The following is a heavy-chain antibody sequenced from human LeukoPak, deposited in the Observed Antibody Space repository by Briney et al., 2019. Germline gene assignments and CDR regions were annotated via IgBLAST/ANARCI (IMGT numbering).Heavy chain of an antibody. J-gene: IGHJ4*02. CDR3: ARSGVVVPAAMGGLDY. CDR1: GGSISSYY. CDR2: IYYSGGT. D-gene: IGHD2-2*01. V-gene: IGHV4-59*01. Sequence: SQTLSLTCTVSGGSISSYYWSWIRQPPGKGLEWIGYIYYSGGTNYNPSLKSRVTISVDTSKNQFSLKLSSVTAADTAVYYCARSGVVVPAAMGGLDYWGQGTLVTVSS.